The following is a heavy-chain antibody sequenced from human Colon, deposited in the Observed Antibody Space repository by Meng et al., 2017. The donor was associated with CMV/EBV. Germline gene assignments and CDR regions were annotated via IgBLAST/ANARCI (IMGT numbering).Heavy chain of an antibody. D-gene: IGHD6-6*01. J-gene: IGHJ4*02. V-gene: IGHV4-34*01. CDR1: GGSFTNYY. Sequence: QVHLQQWGAGLLKPSETLSLTCALYGGSFTNYYWSWIRQPPGKGLEWIAEINHSGTTYYNPSLKSRVTLSLDSSTNQFSLKLSSVTAADAAIYYCARGWVRDRSSLHFDYWGQGTLVTVFS. CDR3: ARGWVRDRSSLHFDY. CDR2: INHSGTT.